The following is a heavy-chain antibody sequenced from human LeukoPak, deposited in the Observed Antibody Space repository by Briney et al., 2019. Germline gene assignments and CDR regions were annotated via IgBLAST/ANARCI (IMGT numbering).Heavy chain of an antibody. CDR1: GDSISSSSYY. J-gene: IGHJ3*02. V-gene: IGHV4-61*05. D-gene: IGHD3-22*01. Sequence: SETLSLTCTVSGDSISSSSYYWGWIRQPPGKGLEWIGYIYYSGSTNYNPSLKSRVTISVDTSKNQFSLKLSSVTTADTAVYYCARYYYDNSGSIYAFDIWGQGTMVTVSS. CDR3: ARYYYDNSGSIYAFDI. CDR2: IYYSGST.